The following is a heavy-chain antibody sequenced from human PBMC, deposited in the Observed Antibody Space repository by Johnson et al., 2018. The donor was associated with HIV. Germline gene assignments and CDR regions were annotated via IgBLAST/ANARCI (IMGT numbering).Heavy chain of an antibody. CDR2: IKSKTDGGTT. CDR3: AKDRNWGRLFDGFDI. J-gene: IGHJ3*02. D-gene: IGHD7-27*01. Sequence: EVQLVESGGGLVKPGGSLRLSCAASGFTFSNAWMSWVRQAPGKGLEWVGRIKSKTDGGTTDYAAPVKGRFTISRDSSKNTLYLQMNSLRPEDTAVYYCAKDRNWGRLFDGFDIWGRGTMVTVSS. CDR1: GFTFSNAW. V-gene: IGHV3-15*01.